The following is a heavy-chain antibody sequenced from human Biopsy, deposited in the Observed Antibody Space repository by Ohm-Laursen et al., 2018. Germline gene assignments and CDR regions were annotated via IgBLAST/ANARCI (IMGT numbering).Heavy chain of an antibody. D-gene: IGHD3-22*01. CDR2: IWYDGSNK. CDR1: GFTFSNYA. CDR3: AREGDDSSGYTPHYFDY. V-gene: IGHV3-33*08. Sequence: SLRLSCAASGFTFSNYAIHWVRQAPGKGLEWVAVIWYDGSNKYYADSVKGRFTISRDDPKNTLYLQMNSLRAEDTAVYYCAREGDDSSGYTPHYFDYWGQGTLVTVSS. J-gene: IGHJ4*02.